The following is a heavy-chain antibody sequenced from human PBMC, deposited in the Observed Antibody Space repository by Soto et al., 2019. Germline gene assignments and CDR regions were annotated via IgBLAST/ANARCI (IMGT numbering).Heavy chain of an antibody. V-gene: IGHV4-59*01. CDR1: GGSISSYY. CDR3: ARGSDYYDSSGYYYYFDY. Sequence: SETLSLTCTVSGGSISSYYWSWIRQPPGKGLEWIGYIYYSGSTNYNPSLKSRVTISVDTSKNQFSLKLRSVTAADTAVYYCARGSDYYDSSGYYYYFDYWGQGTLVTVSS. D-gene: IGHD3-22*01. CDR2: IYYSGST. J-gene: IGHJ4*01.